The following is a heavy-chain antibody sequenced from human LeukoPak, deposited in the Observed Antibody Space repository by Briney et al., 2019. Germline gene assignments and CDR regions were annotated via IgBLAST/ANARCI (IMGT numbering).Heavy chain of an antibody. J-gene: IGHJ4*02. Sequence: SVKVSCKASGGTFSSYAISWVRQAPGQGLEWMGGSIPIFGTANYAQKFQGRVTITADESTSTAYMELSSLRSEDTAMYYCASTDRGYSYGWDYYFDYWGQGTLVTVSS. CDR3: ASTDRGYSYGWDYYFDY. CDR1: GGTFSSYA. CDR2: SIPIFGTA. D-gene: IGHD5-18*01. V-gene: IGHV1-69*13.